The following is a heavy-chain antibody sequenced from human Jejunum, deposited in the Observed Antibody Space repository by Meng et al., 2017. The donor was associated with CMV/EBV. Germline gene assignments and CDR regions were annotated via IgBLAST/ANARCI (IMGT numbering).Heavy chain of an antibody. D-gene: IGHD2-21*02. CDR1: GGSLSSRNW. J-gene: IGHJ4*02. CDR3: ARVGAYCGGDCYHPR. Sequence: LRESGRGLGKPSGTLSPTCAVSGGSLSSRNWWSWVRQPPGKGLEWIGEIYHSGSTNYNPSLKSRVTISVDESKNQFSLRLSSVTAADTAVYYCARVGAYCGGDCYHPRWGQGTLVTVSS. CDR2: IYHSGST. V-gene: IGHV4-4*02.